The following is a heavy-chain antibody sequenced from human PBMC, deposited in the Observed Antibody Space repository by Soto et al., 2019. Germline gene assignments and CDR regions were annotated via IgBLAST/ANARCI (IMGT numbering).Heavy chain of an antibody. CDR3: ARYRATINSFWFDP. D-gene: IGHD5-12*01. CDR1: GYTFTSYG. Sequence: QVQLVQSGAEVKKPGASVKVSCKASGYTFTSYGISWVRQAPGQGLVWMGWISGYNGNTNYAQQLQGRVTMSTDTFTSTAYFELSSLRSDDTAVYYCARYRATINSFWFDPWGQGTLVTVSS. V-gene: IGHV1-18*01. CDR2: ISGYNGNT. J-gene: IGHJ5*02.